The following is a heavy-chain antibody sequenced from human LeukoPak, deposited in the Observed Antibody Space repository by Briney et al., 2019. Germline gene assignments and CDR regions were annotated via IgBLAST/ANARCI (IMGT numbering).Heavy chain of an antibody. J-gene: IGHJ4*02. CDR1: GYPISSGFY. V-gene: IGHV4-38-2*01. D-gene: IGHD2-15*01. CDR2: IFHSGST. Sequence: PSETLSLTCAVSGYPISSGFYWGWIRQPPGKGLGWIGSIFHSGSTYYNPSLKSRVTISVDTSKDQFSLKLSSVTAADTAVYYCASQVVVGAVDFWGQGTLVTVSS. CDR3: ASQVVVGAVDF.